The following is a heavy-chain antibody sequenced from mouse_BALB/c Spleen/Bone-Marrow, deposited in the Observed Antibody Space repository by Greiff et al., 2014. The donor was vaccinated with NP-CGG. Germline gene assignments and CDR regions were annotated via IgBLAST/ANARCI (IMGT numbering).Heavy chain of an antibody. CDR3: ARHGSSYVRFAY. Sequence: EVKLQESGAELVRPGASVKISCKAFGYTFTDYHINWVKQRPGQGLDWIGYINPYNDYTNYNQKFKGKATLIVDKSSSSAYMELSSLTSEDSAVFYCARHGSSYVRFAYWGQGTLVTVSA. CDR1: GYTFTDYH. V-gene: IGHV1S45*01. J-gene: IGHJ3*01. D-gene: IGHD1-1*01. CDR2: INPYNDYT.